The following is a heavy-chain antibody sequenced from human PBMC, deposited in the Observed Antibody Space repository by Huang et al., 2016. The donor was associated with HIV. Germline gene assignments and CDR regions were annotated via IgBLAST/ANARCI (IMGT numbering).Heavy chain of an antibody. Sequence: QVQLRQWGAGLVKPSETLSLTCAVYGGSFSGYYWTWIRQSPGKGLEWIGEINHIGKKNYQPSLKSRVTISKDTAKNQFSLQLTSVSAADTGVYFCAREKAADSAWYGVYYFDYWGEGALVTVTS. V-gene: IGHV4-34*01. J-gene: IGHJ4*02. CDR2: INHIGKK. CDR3: AREKAADSAWYGVYYFDY. CDR1: GGSFSGYY. D-gene: IGHD6-19*01.